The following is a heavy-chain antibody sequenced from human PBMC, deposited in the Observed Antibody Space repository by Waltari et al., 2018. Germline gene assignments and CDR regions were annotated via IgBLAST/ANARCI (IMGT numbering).Heavy chain of an antibody. Sequence: QVQLVQTGAEVKKPGAAVKVSCKASGNTFTGYYMHWVRQAPGQGLEWMGWINPNSGGTNYAQKFQGRVTMTRDTSISTAYMELSRLRSDDTAVYYCARDRNDFWSGYYAIAYDYWGQGTLVTVSS. CDR3: ARDRNDFWSGYYAIAYDY. D-gene: IGHD3-3*01. CDR1: GNTFTGYY. J-gene: IGHJ4*02. V-gene: IGHV1-2*02. CDR2: INPNSGGT.